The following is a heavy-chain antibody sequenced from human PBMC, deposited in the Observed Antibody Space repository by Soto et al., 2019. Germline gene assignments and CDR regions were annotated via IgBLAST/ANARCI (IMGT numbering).Heavy chain of an antibody. V-gene: IGHV4-34*01. CDR3: ARSDNRNSLYGVDV. D-gene: IGHD1-7*01. J-gene: IGHJ6*02. CDR2: INHSGST. Sequence: SETLSLTCAVYGGSFSGYYWSWIRQPPGKGLEWIGEINHSGSTNYNPSLKSRVTISVDTSKNQFSLKLSSVTAADTAVYYCARSDNRNSLYGVDVWGQGTAVTVSS. CDR1: GGSFSGYY.